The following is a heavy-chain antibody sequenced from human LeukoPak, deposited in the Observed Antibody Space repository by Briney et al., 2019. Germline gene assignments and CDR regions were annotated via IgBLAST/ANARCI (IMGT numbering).Heavy chain of an antibody. Sequence: GGSLKLSCAASGFTFSNYWMTWVRQAPGKGLEWVANIKHDGSEDYYLDSVKGRFTISRDNAKNSLYLQMDSLRAEDTAVYYCASARYQPWRWGQGTLVTVSS. CDR2: IKHDGSED. D-gene: IGHD2-2*01. J-gene: IGHJ4*02. CDR3: ASARYQPWR. V-gene: IGHV3-7*01. CDR1: GFTFSNYW.